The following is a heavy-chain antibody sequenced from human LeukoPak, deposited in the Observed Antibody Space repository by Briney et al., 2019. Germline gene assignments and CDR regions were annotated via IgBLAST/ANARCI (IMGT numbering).Heavy chain of an antibody. J-gene: IGHJ3*02. CDR3: ARSGSYANDAFDI. CDR1: GGSISSYY. V-gene: IGHV4-4*07. CDR2: MYLSGNT. D-gene: IGHD1-26*01. Sequence: PSETLSLTCTVSGGSISSYYSSWIRQPAGKGLEWIGRMYLSGNTNYNPSLKSRVTMSPDTSKNQFSLKLSSVTAADTAVYYCARSGSYANDAFDIWGQGTMVTVSS.